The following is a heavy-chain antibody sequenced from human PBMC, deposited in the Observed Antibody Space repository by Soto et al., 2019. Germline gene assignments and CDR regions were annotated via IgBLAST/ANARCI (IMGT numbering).Heavy chain of an antibody. CDR2: IKQDESEK. D-gene: IGHD6-19*01. CDR1: GFSLSRNW. V-gene: IGHV3-7*05. CDR3: ARNVKIPVAGTSGVGYAMDV. J-gene: IGHJ6*02. Sequence: EVQLEESGGGLVQPGGSLRLSCEASGFSLSRNWMSWVRQVPGKGLEWVANIKQDESEKYYLDSVKGRFTISRDNARNSSYLQIDSLRAEDTAIYYGARNVKIPVAGTSGVGYAMDVWGQGTTVTVSS.